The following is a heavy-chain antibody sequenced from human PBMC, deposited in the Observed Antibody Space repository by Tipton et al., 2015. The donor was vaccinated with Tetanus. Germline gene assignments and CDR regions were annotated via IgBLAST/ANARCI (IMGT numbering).Heavy chain of an antibody. Sequence: QLVQSGAEVKKPGESMKISCEGSGYPFNDYWIGWVRQVSGKGLEWIGRINCGDSDTRYSLSFQGQVTMTVDRSIRTAFLWRTSLKASDTAMYYCAVLQSSSSPFDYWGQGTLVTVSS. J-gene: IGHJ4*02. CDR1: GYPFNDYW. D-gene: IGHD6-6*01. CDR2: INCGDSDT. V-gene: IGHV5-51*03. CDR3: AVLQSSSSPFDY.